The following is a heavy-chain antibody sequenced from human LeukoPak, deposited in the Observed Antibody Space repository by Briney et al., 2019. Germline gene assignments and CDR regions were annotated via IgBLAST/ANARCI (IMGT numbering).Heavy chain of an antibody. CDR3: ARDDCTSASCYLAY. CDR1: GYTFTSHG. CDR2: ISTYDGNT. J-gene: IGHJ4*02. D-gene: IGHD2-2*01. Sequence: ASVKVSCKASGYTFTSHGISWVRQAPGQGLEWMGWISTYDGNTNYAREFQGRVTMTTDTSTSTAYMELRSLRSDDTAVYYCARDDCTSASCYLAYWGQGTLVTVSS. V-gene: IGHV1-18*01.